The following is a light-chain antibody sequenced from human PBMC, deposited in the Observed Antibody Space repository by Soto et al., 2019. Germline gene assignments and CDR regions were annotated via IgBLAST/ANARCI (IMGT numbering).Light chain of an antibody. J-gene: IGKJ3*01. V-gene: IGKV3-20*01. CDR2: GTS. CDR1: QSISRY. Sequence: IVLTQSPGTLSLSPGERTTLSCRASQSISRYLAWYQQKPGQGPRLLIYGTSSRATGTPDRFSGSGSGTDFTLTISRLEPEDFAVYYCQQYNNWPFTFGPGTKVD. CDR3: QQYNNWPFT.